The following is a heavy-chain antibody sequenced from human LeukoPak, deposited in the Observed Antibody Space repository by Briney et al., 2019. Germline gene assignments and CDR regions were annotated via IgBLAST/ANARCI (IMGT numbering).Heavy chain of an antibody. D-gene: IGHD6-13*01. J-gene: IGHJ4*02. CDR3: AKSIAAAGIDY. CDR2: ISYDGSNK. V-gene: IGHV3-30*18. CDR1: GFTFSSYG. Sequence: GGSLRLSCAASGFTFSSYGMHWVRQAPGKGLEWVAVISYDGSNKYYADSVKGRFTITRDNSKNTLYLQMNSLRAEDTAVYYCAKSIAAAGIDYWGQGTLVTVSS.